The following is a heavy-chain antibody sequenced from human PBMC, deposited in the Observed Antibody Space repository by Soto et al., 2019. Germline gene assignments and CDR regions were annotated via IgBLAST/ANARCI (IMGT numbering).Heavy chain of an antibody. Sequence: EVQLLESGGGLVQPGGSLRLSCAASGFTFSNYGMNWIRLAPGEGLEWVSTVSPAGSTFYADSVRGRFTISRDNSKSTVDLQMTGLRVDDTAIYYCVRSWAYWGRGTVVTVSS. CDR1: GFTFSNYG. CDR2: VSPAGST. CDR3: VRSWAY. V-gene: IGHV3-23*01. D-gene: IGHD6-13*01. J-gene: IGHJ4*02.